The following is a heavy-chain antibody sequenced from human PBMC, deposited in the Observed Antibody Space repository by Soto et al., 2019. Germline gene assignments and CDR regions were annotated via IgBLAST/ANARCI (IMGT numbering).Heavy chain of an antibody. D-gene: IGHD3-22*01. V-gene: IGHV4-34*01. CDR3: ARVSYYDSSGYYQPYYYYGMDV. CDR2: INHSGST. J-gene: IGHJ6*02. Sequence: PSETLSLTCAVYGGSFSGYYWSWIRQPPGKGLEWIGEINHSGSTNYNPSLKSRVTISVDTSKNKFVLKLSSVTAADTAVYYCARVSYYDSSGYYQPYYYYGMDVWGQGTTVTVSS. CDR1: GGSFSGYY.